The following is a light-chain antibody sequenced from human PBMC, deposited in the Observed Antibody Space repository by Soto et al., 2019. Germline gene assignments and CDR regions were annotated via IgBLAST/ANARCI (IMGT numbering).Light chain of an antibody. CDR3: AAWDDSLNGWV. V-gene: IGLV1-44*01. J-gene: IGLJ3*02. CDR2: NNN. CDR1: SSNIGSNT. Sequence: QSALTQPPSVSGTPGQRVTISCSGSSSNIGSNTVNWYQQLPGTAPKLLIYNNNQRPSGVPDRFSGSKSGTSASLAISGLQSEDEADCYCAAWDDSLNGWVFGGGTKLTVL.